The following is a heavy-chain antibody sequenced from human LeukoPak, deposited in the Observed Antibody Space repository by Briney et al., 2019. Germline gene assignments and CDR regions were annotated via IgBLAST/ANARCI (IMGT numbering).Heavy chain of an antibody. V-gene: IGHV3-30*02. J-gene: IGHJ3*02. D-gene: IGHD3-9*01. CDR2: IRYDGSNK. CDR1: GFTFSSYG. CDR3: AKGVWATILTNDAFDI. Sequence: GGSLRLSCAASGFTFSSYGMHWVRQAPGKGLEWVAFIRYDGSNKYYADSVKGRFTISRDNSKNTLYLQMNSLRAEDTAVYYCAKGVWATILTNDAFDIWGQGTMVTVSS.